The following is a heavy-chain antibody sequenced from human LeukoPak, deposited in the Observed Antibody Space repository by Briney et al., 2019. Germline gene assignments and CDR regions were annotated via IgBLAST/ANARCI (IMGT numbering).Heavy chain of an antibody. Sequence: ASVKVSCKVSGYTLTELSMHWVRQAPGKGLEWMGGFDPEDGETIYAQKFQGRVTMTEDTSTDTAYMELSSLRSEDTAVYYRATAHIDCSSTSCSRYYFDYWGQGTLVTVSS. CDR2: FDPEDGET. CDR3: ATAHIDCSSTSCSRYYFDY. J-gene: IGHJ4*02. D-gene: IGHD2-2*01. CDR1: GYTLTELS. V-gene: IGHV1-24*01.